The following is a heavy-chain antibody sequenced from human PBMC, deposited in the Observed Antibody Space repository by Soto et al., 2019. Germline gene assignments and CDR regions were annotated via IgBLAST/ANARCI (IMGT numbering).Heavy chain of an antibody. CDR2: INPNSGDT. D-gene: IGHD1-26*01. J-gene: IGHJ3*02. CDR1: GYTFTGYY. CDR3: ARVVGRRLHAFDI. V-gene: IGHV1-2*04. Sequence: ASVKVSCKASGYTFTGYYMHWVRQAPGQGLEWMGWINPNSGDTNYAQKFQGWVTMTTDTSTSTAYMELRSLRSDDTAVYYCARVVGRRLHAFDIWGQGTMVTVSS.